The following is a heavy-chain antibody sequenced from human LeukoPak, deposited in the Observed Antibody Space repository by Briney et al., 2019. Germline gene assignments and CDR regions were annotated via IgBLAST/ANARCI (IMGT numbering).Heavy chain of an antibody. V-gene: IGHV4-34*01. CDR3: ASRVPAAVVRFRTPQYNWFDP. Sequence: SETLSLTCAVYGGSFSGYYWSWIRQPPGKGLEWIGEINHSGSTNYNPSLKSRVTISVGTSKNQFSLKLSSVTAADTAVYYCASRVPAAVVRFRTPQYNWFDPWGQGTLVTVSS. D-gene: IGHD2-2*01. CDR1: GGSFSGYY. J-gene: IGHJ5*02. CDR2: INHSGST.